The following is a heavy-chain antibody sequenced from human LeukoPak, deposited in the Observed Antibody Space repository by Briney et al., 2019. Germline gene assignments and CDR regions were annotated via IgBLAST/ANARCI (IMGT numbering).Heavy chain of an antibody. V-gene: IGHV3-30*03. Sequence: PGGSLRLSCAASGFTFSSYGMHWVRQAPGKGLEWVAVISYDGSNKYYADSVKGRFTISRDNSKNTLYLQMNSLRAEDTAVYYCARDACGGDCYWDYWGQGTLVTVSS. D-gene: IGHD2-21*02. CDR1: GFTFSSYG. CDR3: ARDACGGDCYWDY. J-gene: IGHJ4*02. CDR2: ISYDGSNK.